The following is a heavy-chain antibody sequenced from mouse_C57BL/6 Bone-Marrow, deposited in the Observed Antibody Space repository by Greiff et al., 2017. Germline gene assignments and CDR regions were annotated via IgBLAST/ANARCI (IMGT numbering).Heavy chain of an antibody. CDR1: GFTFNTYA. Sequence: EVKLVESGGGLVQPKGSLKLSCAASGFTFNTYAMHWVRQAPGKGLEWVARIRSKSSNYATYYADSVKDRFTISRDDSQSMLYLQMNNLKTEDIAIYYCVRDQLDSSGYLWYLDYWGQGTTLTVSS. CDR3: VRDQLDSSGYLWYLDY. J-gene: IGHJ2*01. D-gene: IGHD3-2*02. CDR2: IRSKSSNYAT. V-gene: IGHV10-3*01.